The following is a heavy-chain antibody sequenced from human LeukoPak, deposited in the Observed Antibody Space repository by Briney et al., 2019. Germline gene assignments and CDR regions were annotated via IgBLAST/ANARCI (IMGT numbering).Heavy chain of an antibody. V-gene: IGHV3-7*01. J-gene: IGHJ4*02. CDR3: ARFSGRN. Sequence: GGSRRLSCVASGFTFSSYWMTWVRQAPGKGLEWAANIKQDGSEKYYVDSVKGQFTISRDNAKNSLYLQMDSLRAEDTAVYYCARFSGRNWGQGTLVTVSS. CDR1: GFTFSSYW. CDR2: IKQDGSEK. D-gene: IGHD2-15*01.